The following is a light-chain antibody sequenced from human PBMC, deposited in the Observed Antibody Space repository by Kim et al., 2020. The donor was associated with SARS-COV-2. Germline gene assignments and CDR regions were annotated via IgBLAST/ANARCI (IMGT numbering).Light chain of an antibody. Sequence: GERATLSCRASQNIDTYLAWYQQRPGQAPRLLVYEASNRATGVPDRFSGSGSGTDFTLTISSLEPEDFSIYYCQQRNSWPPAVTFGGGTKVDIK. CDR3: QQRNSWPPAVT. CDR2: EAS. V-gene: IGKV3-11*01. CDR1: QNIDTY. J-gene: IGKJ4*01.